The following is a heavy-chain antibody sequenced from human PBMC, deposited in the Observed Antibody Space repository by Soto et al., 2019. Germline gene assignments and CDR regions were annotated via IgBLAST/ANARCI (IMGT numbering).Heavy chain of an antibody. CDR2: IIPIFGTA. D-gene: IGHD3-3*01. CDR3: AAKGDFWSGSNPTYYYYGMDV. J-gene: IGHJ6*02. Sequence: ASVKISCKASGGTVSIYAISGVRQAPGQGLEWMGGIIPIFGTANYAQKFQGRVTITADESTSTAYMELSSLRSEDTAVYYCAAKGDFWSGSNPTYYYYGMDVWGQGTTVTVSS. CDR1: GGTVSIYA. V-gene: IGHV1-69*13.